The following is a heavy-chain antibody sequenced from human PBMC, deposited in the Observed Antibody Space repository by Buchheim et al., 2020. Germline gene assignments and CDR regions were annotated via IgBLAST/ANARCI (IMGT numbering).Heavy chain of an antibody. CDR3: ARGVNGAVYYYMDV. D-gene: IGHD2-21*01. V-gene: IGHV4-39*01. CDR2: IYYSGST. Sequence: QLQLQESGPGLVKPSETLSLTCTVSGGSISSSSYYWGWIRQPPGKGLEWIGSIYYSGSTYYNTSLKSRVTISVDTSKNQFSLKLSSVTAADTAVYYCARGVNGAVYYYMDVWGKGTT. CDR1: GGSISSSSYY. J-gene: IGHJ6*03.